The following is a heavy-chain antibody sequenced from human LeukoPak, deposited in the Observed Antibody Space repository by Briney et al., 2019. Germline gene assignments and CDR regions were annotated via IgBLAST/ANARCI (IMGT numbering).Heavy chain of an antibody. CDR3: ARFGVYSYGSVADY. D-gene: IGHD5-18*01. J-gene: IGHJ4*02. V-gene: IGHV4-59*01. Sequence: PSETLSLTCTVSGGSISSYYWSWLRPPPGQGLEWIVYIYYSGSTNYNPALKSRVTIAVDTSKNQCSLKLSSVTAADTAVYYCARFGVYSYGSVADYWGQGTLVSVSS. CDR1: GGSISSYY. CDR2: IYYSGST.